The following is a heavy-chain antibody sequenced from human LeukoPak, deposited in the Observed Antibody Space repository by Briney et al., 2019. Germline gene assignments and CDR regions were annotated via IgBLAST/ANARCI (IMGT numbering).Heavy chain of an antibody. V-gene: IGHV4-38-2*02. CDR1: GYSISSGYY. CDR2: IYHSGST. CDR3: ARGRRVVADMDV. Sequence: KPSETLSLTCTVSGYSISSGYYWGWIRQPPGKGLEWIGSIYHSGSTYYNTSLKSRVTISVDTSKNQFSLKLSSVTAADTAVYYCARGRRVVADMDVWGKGTTVTVSS. D-gene: IGHD2-15*01. J-gene: IGHJ6*03.